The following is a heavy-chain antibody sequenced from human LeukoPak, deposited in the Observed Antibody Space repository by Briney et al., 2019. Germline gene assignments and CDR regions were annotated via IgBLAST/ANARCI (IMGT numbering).Heavy chain of an antibody. V-gene: IGHV3-30-3*01. J-gene: IGHJ4*02. Sequence: GGSLRLSCVASGFTFSRYTMHWVRQAPGKGLEWVAVISYDESNKNYADSVKGRFTISRDNSKNKLFLQMNSLRAEDTAVYYCARDNGYDILTGYGYYFDYWGQGTLVTVSS. CDR3: ARDNGYDILTGYGYYFDY. CDR2: ISYDESNK. D-gene: IGHD3-9*01. CDR1: GFTFSRYT.